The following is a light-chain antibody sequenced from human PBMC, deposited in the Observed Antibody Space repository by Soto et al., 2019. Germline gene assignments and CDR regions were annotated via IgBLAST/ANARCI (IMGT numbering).Light chain of an antibody. Sequence: QSALTQPASVSGSPGQSITISCTGTSSDVGSYNLVSWYQQHPGKAPKLMIYEGNKRPSGVSNRFSASKSGNTASLTISGLQAEDEADYYCCAYAGSNTWVIGGGTKLTVL. CDR1: SSDVGSYNL. V-gene: IGLV2-23*01. CDR2: EGN. CDR3: CAYAGSNTWV. J-gene: IGLJ3*02.